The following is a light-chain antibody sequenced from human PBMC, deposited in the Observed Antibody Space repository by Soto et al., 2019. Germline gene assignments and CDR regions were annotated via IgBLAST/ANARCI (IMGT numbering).Light chain of an antibody. CDR3: QSYDTSLSGVI. CDR1: SSNIGAGYD. J-gene: IGLJ2*01. Sequence: QSVLTQTPSVSGAPGQKITMSCTGSSSNIGAGYDVHWYQQLPGAAPRLLIYADNNRPSGVPDRFSASNSGTSASLAITGLHGEDEAVYYCQSYDTSLSGVIFGAGTKLTVL. CDR2: ADN. V-gene: IGLV1-40*01.